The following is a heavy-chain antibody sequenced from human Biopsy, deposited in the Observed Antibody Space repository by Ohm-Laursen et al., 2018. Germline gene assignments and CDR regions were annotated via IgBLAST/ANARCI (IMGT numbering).Heavy chain of an antibody. CDR3: GRAVRNQLLTGP. V-gene: IGHV1-8*01. Sequence: AASVKVSCKASGYTFTSYDITWVRQASGQGPEWIGWLNPVSGNSNFGQKFRGRVTVTSDTSISTAYMELSGLTSDDTATYYCGRAVRNQLLTGPWGQGTLVTVTS. D-gene: IGHD1-7*01. CDR1: GYTFTSYD. CDR2: LNPVSGNS. J-gene: IGHJ5*02.